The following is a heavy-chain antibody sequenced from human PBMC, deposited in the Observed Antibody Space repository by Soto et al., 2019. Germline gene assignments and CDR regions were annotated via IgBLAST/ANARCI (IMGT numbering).Heavy chain of an antibody. Sequence: ASETLSLTCTVSGGSISSGDYYWSWIRQPPGKGLEWIGYIYYSGSTYYNPSLKSRVTISVDTSKNQFSLKLSSVTAADTAVYYCARQITMIVGRFDYWGQGTLVTVSS. CDR1: GGSISSGDYY. J-gene: IGHJ4*02. CDR2: IYYSGST. V-gene: IGHV4-30-4*01. D-gene: IGHD3-22*01. CDR3: ARQITMIVGRFDY.